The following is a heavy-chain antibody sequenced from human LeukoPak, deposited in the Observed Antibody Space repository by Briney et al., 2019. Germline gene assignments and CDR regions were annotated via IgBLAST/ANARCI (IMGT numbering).Heavy chain of an antibody. CDR2: ISSSSSTI. J-gene: IGHJ3*02. D-gene: IGHD3-16*02. CDR1: GFTFSTYS. V-gene: IGHV3-48*01. Sequence: GGSLRLSCAASGFTFSTYSIKWVREARGRGREGVSYISSSSSTIYYADSVKGRFTISRDNAKNSLYLQMKSLRAEDTAVYYCARVSAGVIGMKDVFDIWGQGTMVTVSS. CDR3: ARVSAGVIGMKDVFDI.